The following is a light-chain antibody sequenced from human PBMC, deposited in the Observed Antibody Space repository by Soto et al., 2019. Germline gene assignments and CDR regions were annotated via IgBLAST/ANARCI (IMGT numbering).Light chain of an antibody. CDR2: GAS. V-gene: IGKV3-20*01. J-gene: IGKJ1*01. CDR1: QSVSGTY. Sequence: EDVLTQSPGTLSLSPGERATLSCRASQSVSGTYLAWYQQKPGQAPRLLIYGASSRATGIPDRFSGSGSGTDFTLTISSLEPDYFAVYYCQEYGSARKFGQGTKVE. CDR3: QEYGSARK.